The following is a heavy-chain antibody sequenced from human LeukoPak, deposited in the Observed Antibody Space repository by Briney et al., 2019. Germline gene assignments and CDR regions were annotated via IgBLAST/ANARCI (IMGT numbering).Heavy chain of an antibody. D-gene: IGHD4-17*01. J-gene: IGHJ4*02. CDR1: GASISGYY. V-gene: IGHV4-59*01. Sequence: SETLSLTCTVSGASISGYYWTWLRQPPGKGLEWIGHIEYTGSTNYNSSLESRVTISVDTSKTQFSLKLRYVTAADTAVYYCARTASAVTTAIDYWGQGTLVTVSS. CDR3: ARTASAVTTAIDY. CDR2: IEYTGST.